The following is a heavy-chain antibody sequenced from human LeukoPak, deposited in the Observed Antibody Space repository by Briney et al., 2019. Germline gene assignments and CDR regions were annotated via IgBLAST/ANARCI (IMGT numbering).Heavy chain of an antibody. Sequence: SETLSLTCTVSGGSISNGDYYLSWIRQPPGKGLEWIGYIYYSGSTYYNPSLKSRVTISVDTSKNQFSLKLSSVTAADTAVYYCARALNFWSGWYYYMDVWGKGTTVTVSS. CDR2: IYYSGST. J-gene: IGHJ6*03. CDR3: ARALNFWSGWYYYMDV. V-gene: IGHV4-30-4*08. D-gene: IGHD3-3*01. CDR1: GGSISNGDYY.